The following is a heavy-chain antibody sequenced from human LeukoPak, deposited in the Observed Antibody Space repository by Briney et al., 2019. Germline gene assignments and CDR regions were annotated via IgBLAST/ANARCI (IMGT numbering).Heavy chain of an antibody. CDR1: GYTFTSYG. J-gene: IGHJ4*02. Sequence: ASVKVSCKASGYTFTSYGTSWVRQAPGQGLEWLGWISAYNGDTKYAQKVQGRVTMTTDTSTSTAHMELRSLKSDDTAVYYCARAERTAITHDHWGQGTLVTVSS. CDR2: ISAYNGDT. D-gene: IGHD5-18*01. CDR3: ARAERTAITHDH. V-gene: IGHV1-18*01.